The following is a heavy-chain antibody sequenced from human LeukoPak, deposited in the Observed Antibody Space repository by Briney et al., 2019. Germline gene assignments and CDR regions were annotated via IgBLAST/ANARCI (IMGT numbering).Heavy chain of an antibody. CDR3: ARIVATILGNWFDP. CDR1: GFTFSTST. V-gene: IGHV3-21*01. CDR2: ISSSSSDI. D-gene: IGHD5-12*01. J-gene: IGHJ5*02. Sequence: GESLKISCAASGFTFSTSTMNWVRQAPGKGLEWVSSISSSSSDIYYADSVRGRFTISRDNAKNSLYLQMNSLRAEDTAVYYCARIVATILGNWFDPWGQGTLVTVSS.